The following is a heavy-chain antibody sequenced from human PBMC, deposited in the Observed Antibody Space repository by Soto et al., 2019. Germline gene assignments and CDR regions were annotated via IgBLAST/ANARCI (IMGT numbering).Heavy chain of an antibody. CDR2: ISAKNGDT. CDR3: VRDRDSDTWPSRDV. V-gene: IGHV1-18*01. Sequence: QVHLVQSGAELKKPGASVRVSCKASGYSFTRNGISWVRQAPGQGREWMGWISAKNGDTNYAQKFQGRVIITTDTSTSTAYMELRSLRSDDTAVYYCVRDRDSDTWPSRDVWGQGTTVTVSS. CDR1: GYSFTRNG. D-gene: IGHD1-26*01. J-gene: IGHJ6*02.